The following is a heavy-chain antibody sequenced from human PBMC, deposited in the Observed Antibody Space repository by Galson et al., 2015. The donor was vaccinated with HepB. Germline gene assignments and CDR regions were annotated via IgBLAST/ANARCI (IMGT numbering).Heavy chain of an antibody. CDR3: SNEIY. CDR1: GFTFGTHW. CDR2: IIQDGSEK. J-gene: IGHJ2*01. Sequence: SLRLSCAGSGFTFGTHWKKWIRQAPGKGLEWVASIIQDGSEKFYVDSVKGRFTISRDNAKNSLYLQMNSLRAEDTAVYYCSNEIYWGRGTLVTVAS. V-gene: IGHV3-7*01.